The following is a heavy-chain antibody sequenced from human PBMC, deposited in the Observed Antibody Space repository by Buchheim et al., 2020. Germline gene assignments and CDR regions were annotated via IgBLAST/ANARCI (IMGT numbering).Heavy chain of an antibody. CDR1: GLTFSTYW. V-gene: IGHV3-74*01. CDR2: IKGDGSST. D-gene: IGHD3-22*01. Sequence: EVQLVESGGGLVQPGGSLRLSCAASGLTFSTYWMHWVRQAPGKGLVWISRIKGDGSSTSYADSVKVRVTISRDNAKNTVFLEMKSLRAEDSAVYYCARGAYYDYYFDYWGQGTL. CDR3: ARGAYYDYYFDY. J-gene: IGHJ4*02.